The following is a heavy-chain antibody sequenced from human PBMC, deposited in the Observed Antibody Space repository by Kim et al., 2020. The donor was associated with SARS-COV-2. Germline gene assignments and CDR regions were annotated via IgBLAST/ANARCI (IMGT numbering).Heavy chain of an antibody. V-gene: IGHV3-15*01. CDR2: IKSKTDGGTT. CDR1: GFTFSNAW. J-gene: IGHJ5*02. CDR3: TTTIKLWFGLASFDP. D-gene: IGHD3-10*01. Sequence: GGSLRLSCAASGFTFSNAWMSWVRQAPGKGLKWVGRIKSKTDGGTTDYAAPVKGRFTISRDDSKNTLYLQMNSLKTEDTAVYYCTTTIKLWFGLASFDPWGQGTLVTVSS.